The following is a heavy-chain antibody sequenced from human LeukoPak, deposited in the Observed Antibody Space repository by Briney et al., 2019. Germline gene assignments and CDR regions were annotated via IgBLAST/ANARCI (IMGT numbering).Heavy chain of an antibody. D-gene: IGHD6-13*01. CDR1: GGTFSSYA. J-gene: IGHJ3*02. V-gene: IGHV1-69*05. Sequence: ASVKVSCKASGGTFSSYAISLVRQAPGQGLEWMGRIIPIFGTANYAQKFQGRVTITTDESTSTAYMELSSLRSEDTAVYYCASDLYSTTGDDAFDIWGQGTMVTVSS. CDR3: ASDLYSTTGDDAFDI. CDR2: IIPIFGTA.